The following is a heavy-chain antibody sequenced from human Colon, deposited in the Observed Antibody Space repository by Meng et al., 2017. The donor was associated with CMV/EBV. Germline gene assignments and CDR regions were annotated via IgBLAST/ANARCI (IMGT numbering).Heavy chain of an antibody. CDR3: AREGYSNFDY. J-gene: IGHJ4*02. V-gene: IGHV3-30*02. D-gene: IGHD4-11*01. CDR2: IGSDGSIK. CDR1: GLTFNGYG. Sequence: GESLKISCAASGLTFNGYGLHWVRQAPGKGLEWVAFIGSDGSIKRYADSVKGRLTISRDNSKNTLWLQMHSLRLEDTALYYCAREGYSNFDYWGQGTLVTVS.